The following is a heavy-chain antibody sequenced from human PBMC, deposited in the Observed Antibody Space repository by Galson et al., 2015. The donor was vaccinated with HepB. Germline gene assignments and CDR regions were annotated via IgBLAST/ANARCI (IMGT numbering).Heavy chain of an antibody. D-gene: IGHD6-19*01. CDR3: AKAFPEKTDGWYRQALYYFDS. CDR1: GFPFSYYA. J-gene: IGHJ4*01. CDR2: ITPSGDNS. V-gene: IGHV3-23*01. Sequence: SLRLSCAASGFPFSYYAMTWVRQAPGKGLEWVSAITPSGDNSYSADSLKGRFTISRDNSKNTVFLQMNSLRADDTAIYFCAKAFPEKTDGWYRQALYYFDSWGHGTRVTVSS.